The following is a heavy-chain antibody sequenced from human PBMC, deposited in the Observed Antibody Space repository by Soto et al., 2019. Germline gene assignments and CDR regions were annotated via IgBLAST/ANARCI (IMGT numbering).Heavy chain of an antibody. J-gene: IGHJ6*02. CDR3: ASSNLAAAGFYYYGMDV. Sequence: SETLSLTCTVSGGSISSYYWSWIRQPPGKGLEWIGYIYYSGSTNYNPSLKSRVTISVDTSKNQLSLKLSSVTAADTAVYYCASSNLAAAGFYYYGMDVWGQGTTVTVSS. D-gene: IGHD6-13*01. V-gene: IGHV4-59*01. CDR1: GGSISSYY. CDR2: IYYSGST.